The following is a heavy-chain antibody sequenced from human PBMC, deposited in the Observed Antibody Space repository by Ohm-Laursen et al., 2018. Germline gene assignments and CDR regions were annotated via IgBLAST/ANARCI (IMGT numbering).Heavy chain of an antibody. CDR2: ISGSGGST. J-gene: IGHJ4*02. V-gene: IGHV3-23*01. Sequence: SLRLSCTASGFTFSSYAMSWVRQAPGKGLEWVSAISGSGGSTYYADSVKGRFTISRDNSKNTLYLQMNSLRAEDTAVYYCARAGTGSSIFAYWGQGTLVTVSS. CDR1: GFTFSSYA. CDR3: ARAGTGSSIFAY. D-gene: IGHD5/OR15-5a*01.